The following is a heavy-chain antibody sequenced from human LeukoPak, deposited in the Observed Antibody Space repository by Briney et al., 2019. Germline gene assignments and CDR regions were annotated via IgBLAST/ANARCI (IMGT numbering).Heavy chain of an antibody. Sequence: GGSLRLSCAASGFTFSSYWMSWVRQAPGKGLEWVANIKQDGSEKYYVDSVKGRFTISRDNAKSSLYLQMNSLRAEDTAVYYCARESVATITDQSFLFDYWGQGTLVTVSS. CDR1: GFTFSSYW. J-gene: IGHJ4*02. CDR3: ARESVATITDQSFLFDY. D-gene: IGHD5-12*01. V-gene: IGHV3-7*01. CDR2: IKQDGSEK.